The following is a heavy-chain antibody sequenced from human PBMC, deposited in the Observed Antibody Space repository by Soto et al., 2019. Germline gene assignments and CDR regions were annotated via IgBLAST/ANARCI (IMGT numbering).Heavy chain of an antibody. CDR1: GFTYSSWA. V-gene: IGHV3-30*18. CDR3: VKGLLNYYDSSGEPFDN. CDR2: VSHDGSIY. Sequence: SLRLSCAASGFTYSSWAMHWVRQVPGKGLEWLAVVSHDGSIYPYADSVKGRFTISRDNSKNTLYLQMNSLRPEDTAVYYCVKGLLNYYDSSGEPFDNWGQ. D-gene: IGHD3-22*01. J-gene: IGHJ4*02.